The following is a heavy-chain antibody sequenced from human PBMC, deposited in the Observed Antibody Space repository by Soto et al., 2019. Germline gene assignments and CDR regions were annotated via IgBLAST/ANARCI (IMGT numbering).Heavy chain of an antibody. CDR2: SRDKPQGYST. V-gene: IGHV3-72*01. CDR1: GFTLSDYY. CDR3: VRATYFSDSSGDTRCLDY. Sequence: PGGSLRLSCAGSGFTLSDYYIDWVRQAPGKGLEWVGRSRDKPQGYSTAYAASVKGRFTTSRDESKNSAYLQMNSLKTEDTAVYYCVRATYFSDSSGDTRCLDYWGQGTLVTVSS. D-gene: IGHD3-22*01. J-gene: IGHJ4*02.